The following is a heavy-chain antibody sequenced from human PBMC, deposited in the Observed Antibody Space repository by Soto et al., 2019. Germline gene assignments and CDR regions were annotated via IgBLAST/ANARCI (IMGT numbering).Heavy chain of an antibody. J-gene: IGHJ6*02. Sequence: SVKVSCKASGYTFTSYGISWVRQAPGQGLEWMGGIIPIFGTANYAQKFQGRVTITADESTSTAYMELSSLGSEDTAVYYCARDSSPVAIYYYGMDVWGQGTTVIVSS. CDR2: IIPIFGTA. V-gene: IGHV1-69*13. CDR3: ARDSSPVAIYYYGMDV. D-gene: IGHD6-19*01. CDR1: GYTFTSYG.